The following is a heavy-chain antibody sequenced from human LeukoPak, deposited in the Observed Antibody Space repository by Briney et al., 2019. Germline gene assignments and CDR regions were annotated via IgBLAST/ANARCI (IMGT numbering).Heavy chain of an antibody. D-gene: IGHD3-10*01. J-gene: IGHJ3*02. CDR3: ARSGDPHAFDI. CDR2: IYYSGST. CDR1: GGSISSYY. Sequence: SETLSLTCTVSGGSISSYYWSWIRQPPGKGLEWIGYIYYSGSTNYNPSLKSRVTISVDTSKNQFSLKLSSVTAADTAVYYCARSGDPHAFDIWGQGTMVTVSS. V-gene: IGHV4-59*12.